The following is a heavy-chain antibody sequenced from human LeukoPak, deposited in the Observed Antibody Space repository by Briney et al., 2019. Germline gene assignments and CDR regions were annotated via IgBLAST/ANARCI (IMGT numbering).Heavy chain of an antibody. CDR2: IYYSGRT. J-gene: IGHJ3*02. V-gene: IGHV4-59*01. D-gene: IGHD3-10*01. Sequence: SETLSLTCTVSGGSISSYYWSWIRQPPGKGLEWIGYIYYSGRTNYNPSLRSRVTISVGTSKNQFSLKLSSVTAADTAVYYCARNYYGYGAFDIWGQGTMVTVSS. CDR3: ARNYYGYGAFDI. CDR1: GGSISSYY.